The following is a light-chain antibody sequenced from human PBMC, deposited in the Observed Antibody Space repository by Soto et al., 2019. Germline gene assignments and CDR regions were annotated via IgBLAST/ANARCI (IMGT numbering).Light chain of an antibody. CDR3: QQVNSYPPT. CDR2: GAS. J-gene: IGKJ2*01. CDR1: QGIYNH. V-gene: IGKV1-9*01. Sequence: IQLTQSPCSLSASIGDRVTITCRASQGIYNHFAWYQQKPGTAPRLLIYGASTLQTGVPSRFSGSGSGTDFTLTISSLQPEDFATYYCQQVNSYPPTFGQGTKLEI.